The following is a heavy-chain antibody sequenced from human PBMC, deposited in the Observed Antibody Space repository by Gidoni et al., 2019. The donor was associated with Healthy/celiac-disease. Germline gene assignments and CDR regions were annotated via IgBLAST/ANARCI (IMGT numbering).Heavy chain of an antibody. Sequence: QVQLQQWGAGLLKPSETLSLTCAVYGGSFRGYYWSWIRQPPGKGLGWIGEINHSGSPNYHPSLKSRVTISVDTSKNQFSLKLSSVTAADTAVYYCARGAVLSIPYYFDYWGQGTLVTVSS. V-gene: IGHV4-34*01. D-gene: IGHD2-8*01. CDR2: INHSGSP. J-gene: IGHJ4*02. CDR1: GGSFRGYY. CDR3: ARGAVLSIPYYFDY.